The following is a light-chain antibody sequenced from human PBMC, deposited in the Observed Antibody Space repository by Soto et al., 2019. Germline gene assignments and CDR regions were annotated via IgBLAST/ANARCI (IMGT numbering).Light chain of an antibody. CDR1: QNIRSR. J-gene: IGKJ5*01. V-gene: IGKV1-39*01. CDR2: DAS. Sequence: DFQMTQSPSTLSASVGDIVTITCRASQNIRSRLAWFQQKPGKAPKLLIYDASSLESGVPSRFSGSGSGTDFTLTISSLQPEDFATYYCQQSYNIPLTFGQGTRLEIK. CDR3: QQSYNIPLT.